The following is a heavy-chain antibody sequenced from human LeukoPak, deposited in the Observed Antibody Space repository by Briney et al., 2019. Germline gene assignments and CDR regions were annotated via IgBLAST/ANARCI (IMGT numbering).Heavy chain of an antibody. D-gene: IGHD6-19*01. Sequence: SETLSLTCTVSGGSISTSYSWGWIRQPPGKGLEWIGTFYYSGSTYYNPSLKSRVTISVDTSKNRFSLKLSSITAADTAVYYCARQQYRSGSTYHIDYWGQGTLVTVSS. CDR3: ARQQYRSGSTYHIDY. CDR1: GGSISTSYS. J-gene: IGHJ4*02. V-gene: IGHV4-39*01. CDR2: FYYSGST.